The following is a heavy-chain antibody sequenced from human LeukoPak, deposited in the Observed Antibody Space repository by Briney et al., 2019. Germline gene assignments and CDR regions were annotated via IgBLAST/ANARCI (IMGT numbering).Heavy chain of an antibody. V-gene: IGHV3-23*01. J-gene: IGHJ4*02. CDR1: GFTFSSYA. D-gene: IGHD2/OR15-2a*01. Sequence: GGSLRLSCAASGFTFSSYAMSWVRQAPGKGLEWVSAISGSGGSTYYADSVKGRFTISRDNSKNTLYLQMNSPRAEDTAVYCCAKRGINADFDYWGEGTLVTVSS. CDR3: AKRGINADFDY. CDR2: ISGSGGST.